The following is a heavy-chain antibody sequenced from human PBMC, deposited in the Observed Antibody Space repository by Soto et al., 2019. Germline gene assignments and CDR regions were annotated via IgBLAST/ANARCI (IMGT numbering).Heavy chain of an antibody. CDR3: ARLIRGMDV. CDR2: IYYSGST. CDR1: GGSIGSSSYY. J-gene: IGHJ6*02. V-gene: IGHV4-39*01. Sequence: SETLSLTCSVSGGSIGSSSYYWGWSRQPPEKGLEWIGCIYYSGSTYYNPSLKSRVTISVDTSKNQFSLKLSSVTAADTAVYYCARLIRGMDVWGRGTTVTV. D-gene: IGHD3-10*01.